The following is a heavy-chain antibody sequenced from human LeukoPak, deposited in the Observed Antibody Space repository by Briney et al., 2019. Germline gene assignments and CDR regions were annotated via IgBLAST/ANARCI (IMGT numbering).Heavy chain of an antibody. CDR1: GFTFSSYA. V-gene: IGHV3-23*01. CDR2: ISGSGGST. Sequence: GSLRLSCAASGFTFSSYAMSWVRQAPGKGLEWVSAISGSGGSTYYADSVKGRFTISRDNSKNTLYLQMNSLRAEDTAVYYCANSVAAAGTPFDYWGQGTLVTVSS. CDR3: ANSVAAAGTPFDY. J-gene: IGHJ4*02. D-gene: IGHD6-13*01.